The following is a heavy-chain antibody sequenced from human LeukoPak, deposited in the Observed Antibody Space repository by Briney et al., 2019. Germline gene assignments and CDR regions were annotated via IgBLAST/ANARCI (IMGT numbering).Heavy chain of an antibody. CDR2: IIPIFGTA. CDR1: GGTFSSYA. V-gene: IGHV1-69*05. Sequence: AASVKVSCKASGGTFSSYAISWVRQAPGQGLEWMGRIIPIFGTANYAQKFQGRVTITTDQSTSTAYTELSSLRSEDTDVYYCAVIAVAGKSDPWGQGTLVTVSS. J-gene: IGHJ5*02. CDR3: AVIAVAGKSDP. D-gene: IGHD6-19*01.